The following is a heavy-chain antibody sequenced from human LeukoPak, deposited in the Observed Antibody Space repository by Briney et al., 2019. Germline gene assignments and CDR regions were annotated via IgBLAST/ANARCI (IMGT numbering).Heavy chain of an antibody. V-gene: IGHV3-23*01. J-gene: IGHJ4*02. CDR1: GFTFSSYA. CDR3: AKGHSYYYDSSGYYSTYFDY. D-gene: IGHD3-22*01. Sequence: GGSLRLSCAASGFTFSSYAMSWVRQAPGKGLEWVSAISGSGGSTYYADSVKGRFTISRDNSKNTLYLQMNSLRAEDTAVYYCAKGHSYYYDSSGYYSTYFDYWGQGTLVTVSS. CDR2: ISGSGGST.